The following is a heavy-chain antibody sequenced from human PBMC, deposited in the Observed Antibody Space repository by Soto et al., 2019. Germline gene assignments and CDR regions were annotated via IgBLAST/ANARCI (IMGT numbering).Heavy chain of an antibody. CDR2: ISIASSTI. CDR3: ARERARVLDS. V-gene: IGHV3-11*01. J-gene: IGHJ5*01. Sequence: GGSLRLSCAASGFTFSDYYMGWIRQAPGRGLEWLSYISIASSTIYYADSVKGRFSISRDNAKNSLYLQLSSLRAEDTAVYFCARERARVLDSWGQGTLVTVPS. CDR1: GFTFSDYY.